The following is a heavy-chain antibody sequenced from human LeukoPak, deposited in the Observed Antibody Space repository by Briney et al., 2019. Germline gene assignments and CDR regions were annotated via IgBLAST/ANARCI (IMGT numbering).Heavy chain of an antibody. J-gene: IGHJ4*02. CDR3: ARSPSDVASNPNYSEY. CDR2: ISASGAIT. CDR1: GFTFRNYA. D-gene: IGHD4-11*01. Sequence: PGGSLRLSCAAAGFTFRNYAMSWVRQPPGKGLEWVAVISASGAITNYADSVEGRFIISRDNSKNTLYLQMSSLRAEDTARYYCARSPSDVASNPNYSEYWGQGALVTVSS. V-gene: IGHV3-23*01.